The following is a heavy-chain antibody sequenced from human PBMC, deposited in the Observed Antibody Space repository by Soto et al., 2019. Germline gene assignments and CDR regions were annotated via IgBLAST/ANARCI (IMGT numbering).Heavy chain of an antibody. CDR3: ARAGFWYGSGIYGYGMDV. D-gene: IGHD3-10*01. J-gene: IGHJ6*02. CDR2: ISTNGGST. CDR1: GFTFSSYA. Sequence: GGSLRLSCAASGFTFSSYAMHWVRQAPGKGLEYFSAISTNGGSTYYANSVKGRFTISRDNSKNTLYLQMGSLRAEDMAVYYCARAGFWYGSGIYGYGMDVWGQGTTVTVSS. V-gene: IGHV3-64*01.